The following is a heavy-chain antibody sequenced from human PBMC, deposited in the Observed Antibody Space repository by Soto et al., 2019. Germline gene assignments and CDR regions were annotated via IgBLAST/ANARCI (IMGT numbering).Heavy chain of an antibody. CDR1: GFTFSDYV. D-gene: IGHD1-26*01. CDR2: VSGGGKYT. Sequence: EVQLLGSGGGMVQPGGSLRLSCAASGFTFSDYVMSWVRQAPGMGLEWVSAVSGGGKYTYYADSVKGRFTISRDNSKNTLYLQMNSLRAEDTAVYYCAKLVGAAPFDYWGQGTLVTVSS. J-gene: IGHJ4*02. CDR3: AKLVGAAPFDY. V-gene: IGHV3-23*01.